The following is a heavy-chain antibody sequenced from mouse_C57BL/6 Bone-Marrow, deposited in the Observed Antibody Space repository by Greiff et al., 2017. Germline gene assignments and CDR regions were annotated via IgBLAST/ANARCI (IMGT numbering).Heavy chain of an antibody. CDR1: GFTFSSYG. CDR3: ARQGYVITTPWFAY. CDR2: ISSGGSYT. J-gene: IGHJ3*01. V-gene: IGHV5-6*02. D-gene: IGHD1-1*01. Sequence: EVKLVESGGDLVKPGGSLKLSCAASGFTFSSYGMSWVRQTPDKRLEWVATISSGGSYTYYPDSVKGRFTISRDNAKNTLYLQMSSLKSEDTAMYYCARQGYVITTPWFAYWGQGTLVTVSA.